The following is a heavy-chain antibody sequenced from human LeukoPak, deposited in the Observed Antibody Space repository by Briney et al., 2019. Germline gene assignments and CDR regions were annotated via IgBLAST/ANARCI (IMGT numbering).Heavy chain of an antibody. CDR3: ARVRRSPNITPDIVADY. V-gene: IGHV3-30*03. Sequence: GGSLRLSCAASGFTFSSYGMHWVRQAPGKGLEWVAVISYDGSNKYYADSVKGRFTISRDNSKNTLYLQMNSLRAEDTAVYYCARVRRSPNITPDIVADYWGQGTLVTVSS. J-gene: IGHJ4*02. CDR2: ISYDGSNK. CDR1: GFTFSSYG. D-gene: IGHD5-12*01.